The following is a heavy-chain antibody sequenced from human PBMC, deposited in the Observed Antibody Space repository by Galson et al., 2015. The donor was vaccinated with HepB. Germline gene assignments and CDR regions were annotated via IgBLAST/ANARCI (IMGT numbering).Heavy chain of an antibody. D-gene: IGHD3-22*01. Sequence: SVKVSCKASGYTFTSYAMNWVRQAPGQGLEWMGWINTNTGNPTYAQGFTGRFVFSLDTSVSTAYLQISSLKAEDTAVYYCAKSELVEYYYDSSGTRHPRYYFDYWGQGTLVTVSS. J-gene: IGHJ4*02. CDR3: AKSELVEYYYDSSGTRHPRYYFDY. CDR2: INTNTGNP. V-gene: IGHV7-4-1*02. CDR1: GYTFTSYA.